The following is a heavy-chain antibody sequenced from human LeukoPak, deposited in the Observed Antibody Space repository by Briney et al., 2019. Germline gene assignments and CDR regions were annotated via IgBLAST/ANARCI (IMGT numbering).Heavy chain of an antibody. CDR1: GFTFSSYS. V-gene: IGHV3-7*01. J-gene: IGHJ4*02. CDR3: AREYGYYFDS. Sequence: GGSLRLSCAASGFTFSSYSMTWVRQAPGKGLEWVANIKEDGSEKYYVDSVTGRFTISRDNAKNLLYLQMNSLRAEDTAVYSCAREYGYYFDSWGQGTLVTVSS. D-gene: IGHD3-22*01. CDR2: IKEDGSEK.